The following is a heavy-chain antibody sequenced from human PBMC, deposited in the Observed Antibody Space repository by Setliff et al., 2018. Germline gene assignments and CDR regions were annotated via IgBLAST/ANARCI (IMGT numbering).Heavy chain of an antibody. Sequence: SETLSLTCTVSGGSISSGDYYWSWIRQPPGKGLEWIGYIYYSGSTYYNPSLKSRVTISVDPSKNQFSLKLSSVTAADTAVYYCATQGAYSSGPGYFQHWGQGTLVTVSS. CDR3: ATQGAYSSGPGYFQH. CDR1: GGSISSGDYY. V-gene: IGHV4-30-4*08. CDR2: IYYSGST. D-gene: IGHD6-19*01. J-gene: IGHJ1*01.